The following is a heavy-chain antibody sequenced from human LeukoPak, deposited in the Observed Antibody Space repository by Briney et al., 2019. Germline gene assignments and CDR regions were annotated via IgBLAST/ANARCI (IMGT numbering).Heavy chain of an antibody. J-gene: IGHJ4*02. CDR3: AGEEWLVRGGDY. V-gene: IGHV4-34*01. CDR2: INHSGST. Sequence: SETLSLTCTVSGGSISSYYWSWIRQPPGKGLEWIGEINHSGSTNYNPSLKSRVTISVDTSKNQFSLKLSSVTAADTAVYYCAGEEWLVRGGDYWGQGTLVTVSS. CDR1: GGSISSYY. D-gene: IGHD6-19*01.